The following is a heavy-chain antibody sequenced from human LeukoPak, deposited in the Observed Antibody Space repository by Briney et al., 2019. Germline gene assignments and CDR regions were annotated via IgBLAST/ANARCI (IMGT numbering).Heavy chain of an antibody. Sequence: PSETLSLTCTVSGGSISGYYWNWIRRPPGKGLEWIGYIFYSGTTNYNPSLKSRVSMSVDTSKNQFSLKLSSVTAADTAVYYCARDRHDCSGGSCYDSLYYYYMDVWGKGTTVTVSS. D-gene: IGHD2-15*01. CDR2: IFYSGTT. V-gene: IGHV4-59*01. J-gene: IGHJ6*03. CDR3: ARDRHDCSGGSCYDSLYYYYMDV. CDR1: GGSISGYY.